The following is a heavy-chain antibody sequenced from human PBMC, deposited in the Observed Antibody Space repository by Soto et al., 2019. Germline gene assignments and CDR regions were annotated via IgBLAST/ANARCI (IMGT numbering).Heavy chain of an antibody. CDR3: ARASMVRGARYYFDY. CDR2: IYHSGST. Sequence: SETLSLTCAVSGGSISSSNWWSWVRQPPGKGLEWIGEIYHSGSTNYNPSLKSRVTISVDKSKNQFSLKLSSVTAADTAVYYCARASMVRGARYYFDYWGQGTMVTV. D-gene: IGHD3-10*01. CDR1: GGSISSSNW. J-gene: IGHJ4*02. V-gene: IGHV4-4*02.